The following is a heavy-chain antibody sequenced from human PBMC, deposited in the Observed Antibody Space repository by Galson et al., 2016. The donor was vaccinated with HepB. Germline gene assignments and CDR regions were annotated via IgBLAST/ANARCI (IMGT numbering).Heavy chain of an antibody. J-gene: IGHJ4*02. D-gene: IGHD2-15*01. CDR2: IRSKTDGGKT. Sequence: SLRLSCAASGFTFSYAWMSWVRQAPGKGLEWGGRIRSKTDGGKTEYAAPVTGRFTISREDSENMLYLQMNSLKTEDTAVYYCTTEKLGFCSGGSCYLGYWGQGTLVTVSS. V-gene: IGHV3-15*01. CDR3: TTEKLGFCSGGSCYLGY. CDR1: GFTFSYAW.